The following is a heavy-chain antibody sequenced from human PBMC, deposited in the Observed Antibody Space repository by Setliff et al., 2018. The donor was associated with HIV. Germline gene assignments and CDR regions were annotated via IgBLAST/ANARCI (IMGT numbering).Heavy chain of an antibody. CDR2: IKQDGSEK. J-gene: IGHJ6*04. CDR1: GFTFSSYG. V-gene: IGHV3-7*03. D-gene: IGHD3-10*01. Sequence: GGSLRLSCAASGFTFSSYGMHWVRQAPGKGPEWVANIKQDGSEKYYVESVKGRFTISRDNAKNSLYLQMNSLRVEDTAVYYCVRTGLGLREVLSPGVWGTGTTVTVSS. CDR3: VRTGLGLREVLSPGV.